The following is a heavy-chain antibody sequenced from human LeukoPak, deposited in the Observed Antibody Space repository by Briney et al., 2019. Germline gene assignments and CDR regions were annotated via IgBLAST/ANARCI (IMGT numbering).Heavy chain of an antibody. CDR3: AHSFYGISPEYFSQ. CDR2: IYWSDDE. D-gene: IGHD3-22*01. Sequence: ASGPTLVKPTQTLTLTCTFSGFSLSTSGVGVGWIRQPPGKALEWLALIYWSDDERYSPSLKSRLTITKDTSKNHVVLTMTNMDPVDTATYYCAHSFYGISPEYFSQWGQGTLVTVSS. J-gene: IGHJ1*01. V-gene: IGHV2-5*01. CDR1: GFSLSTSGVG.